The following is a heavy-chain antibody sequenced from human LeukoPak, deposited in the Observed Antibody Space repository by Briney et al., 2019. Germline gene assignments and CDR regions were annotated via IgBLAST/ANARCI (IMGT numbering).Heavy chain of an antibody. V-gene: IGHV3-23*01. D-gene: IGHD1-26*01. J-gene: IGHJ4*02. Sequence: GGTLRLSCAASGFTFSSYAMSWVRQAPGKGLEWVSAISGSGGSTYYADSVKGRFTISRDNSKNTLYLQMNSLRAEDTAVYCCAKDGRRSGSFHFDYWGQGTLVTVSS. CDR2: ISGSGGST. CDR3: AKDGRRSGSFHFDY. CDR1: GFTFSSYA.